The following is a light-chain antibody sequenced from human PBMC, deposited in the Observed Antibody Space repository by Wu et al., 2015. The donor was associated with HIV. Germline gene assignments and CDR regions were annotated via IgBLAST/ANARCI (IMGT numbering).Light chain of an antibody. CDR3: QQYGSSPT. Sequence: DIVLTQSPATLSLSPGERATLSCRASQSVSSYLAWYQQKPGQAPRLLIFGASTRATGIPDRFSGSGSGTDFTLTITRLEPEDFAVYYCQQYGSSPTFGGGTKVEI. V-gene: IGKV3-20*01. J-gene: IGKJ4*01. CDR1: QSVSSY. CDR2: GAS.